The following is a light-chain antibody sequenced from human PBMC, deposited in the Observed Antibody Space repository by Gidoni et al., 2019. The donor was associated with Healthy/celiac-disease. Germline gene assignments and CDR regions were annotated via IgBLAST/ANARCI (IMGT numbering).Light chain of an antibody. Sequence: EIVLTQSPGTLSLSPEERATLSCMASQSVSSSYLAWYQHKPGQAPRLLIYGASSSAAGIPDSFSGSGSETNFTLTIRRLPEDFAEYYCQQYGNSPLTFGEGTKVEIK. CDR2: GAS. V-gene: IGKV3-20*01. J-gene: IGKJ4*01. CDR3: QQYGNSPLT. CDR1: QSVSSSY.